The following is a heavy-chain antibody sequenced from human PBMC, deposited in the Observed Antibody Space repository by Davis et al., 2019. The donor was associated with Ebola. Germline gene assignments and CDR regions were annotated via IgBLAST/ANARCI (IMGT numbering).Heavy chain of an antibody. Sequence: GESLKISCAASGFTFSSYSMNWVRQAPGKGLEWVSYISSSSSTIYYADSVKGRFTISRDNSKNTLYLQMNSLRAEDTAVYYCASPGNYDFWSGYPGWGQGTLVTVSS. V-gene: IGHV3-48*01. CDR1: GFTFSSYS. CDR3: ASPGNYDFWSGYPG. J-gene: IGHJ4*02. D-gene: IGHD3-3*01. CDR2: ISSSSSTI.